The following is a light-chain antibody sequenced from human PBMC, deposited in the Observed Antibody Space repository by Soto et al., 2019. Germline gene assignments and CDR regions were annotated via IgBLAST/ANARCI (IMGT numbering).Light chain of an antibody. CDR1: QSVSSSY. J-gene: IGKJ5*01. V-gene: IGKV3-20*01. CDR2: GAS. Sequence: EVGLTQSPGTLSLTTEERATLSCSASQSVSSSYLAWYQQKPGQAPRLLIYGASTRATGIPARFSGSGSGTEFTLTISSLQSEDFAVYFCQTVDKWPLFGQGTRLEIK. CDR3: QTVDKWPL.